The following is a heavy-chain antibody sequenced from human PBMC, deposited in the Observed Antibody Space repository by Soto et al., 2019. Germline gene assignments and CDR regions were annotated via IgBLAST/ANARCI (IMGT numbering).Heavy chain of an antibody. J-gene: IGHJ6*03. CDR2: IYYSGST. V-gene: IGHV4-31*03. CDR1: GGSISSGGYY. D-gene: IGHD2-15*01. Sequence: PSETLSLTCTVSGGSISSGGYYWSWIRQHPGKGLEWIGYIYYSGSTYYNPSLKSRVTISVDTSKNQFSLKLSSVTAADTAVYYCARGNPEVDYYYYYHMDVWGKGTTVTVSS. CDR3: ARGNPEVDYYYYYHMDV.